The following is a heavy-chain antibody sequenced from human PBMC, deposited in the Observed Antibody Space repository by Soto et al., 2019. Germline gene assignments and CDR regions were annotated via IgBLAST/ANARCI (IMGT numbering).Heavy chain of an antibody. CDR3: AKDVVVGATTGLGDYYYYYGMDV. J-gene: IGHJ6*02. V-gene: IGHV3-30*18. D-gene: IGHD1-26*01. CDR2: ISYDGSNK. CDR1: GLTFSSYG. Sequence: TGGSRRLSCGASGLTFSSYGMHWVRQAPGKVLEWVAVISYDGSNKYYADSVKGRFTISRDNSKNTLYLQMNSLRAEDTAVYYCAKDVVVGATTGLGDYYYYYGMDVWGQGTTVTVSS.